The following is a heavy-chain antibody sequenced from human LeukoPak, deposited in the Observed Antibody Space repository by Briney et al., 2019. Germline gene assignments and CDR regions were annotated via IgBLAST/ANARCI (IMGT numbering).Heavy chain of an antibody. Sequence: ESGPTLVNPTQTLTLTCTFSGFSLSTSGMRVSWIRQPPGKALEWLARIDWDDDKFYSTSLKTRPTISKDTSKNQVVLTMTNMDPVDTATYYCARVDRYYYYMDVWGKGTTVTVSS. CDR3: ARVDRYYYYMDV. V-gene: IGHV2-70*04. CDR2: IDWDDDK. CDR1: GFSLSTSGMR. J-gene: IGHJ6*03.